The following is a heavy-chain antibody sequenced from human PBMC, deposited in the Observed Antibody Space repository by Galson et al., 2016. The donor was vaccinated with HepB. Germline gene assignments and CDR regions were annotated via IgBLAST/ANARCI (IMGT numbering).Heavy chain of an antibody. CDR3: ARNYGDYGHFDY. CDR1: GSSFTNYW. V-gene: IGHV5-51*01. D-gene: IGHD4-17*01. J-gene: IGHJ4*02. Sequence: QSGAEVKKPGESLKISCQGSGSSFTNYWIAWVRQMPGKGLEWMGTIYPGDSDAKYNPSFHGHVTMSADKSISTAYLQWSSLKASDTAIYYCARNYGDYGHFDYWGQGALVTVSS. CDR2: IYPGDSDA.